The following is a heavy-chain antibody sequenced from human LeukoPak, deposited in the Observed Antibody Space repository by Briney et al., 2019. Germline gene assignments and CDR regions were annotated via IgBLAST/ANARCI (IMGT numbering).Heavy chain of an antibody. Sequence: PGGSLRLSCAASGFTFSSYSVNWVGQAPGKGLEWVSSITSSSSYIYYADSVKGRFTISRDNAKNSLYLQMNSLRAEDTALYYCARDPATSYYYYYMDVWGKGTTVTVSS. J-gene: IGHJ6*03. D-gene: IGHD1-26*01. CDR1: GFTFSSYS. V-gene: IGHV3-21*01. CDR3: ARDPATSYYYYYMDV. CDR2: ITSSSSYI.